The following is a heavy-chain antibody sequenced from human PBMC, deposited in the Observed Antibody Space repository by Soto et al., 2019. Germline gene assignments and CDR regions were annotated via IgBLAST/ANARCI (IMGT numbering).Heavy chain of an antibody. V-gene: IGHV1-69*12. J-gene: IGHJ4*02. D-gene: IGHD6-19*01. CDR1: AGTFSSYD. CDR3: ARDKGFSSGWIALAY. Sequence: QVQLVQSGAEVKKPGSSVKVSCKASAGTFSSYDISWVRQAPGQGLEWMGGIIPIFGTANYAQKFQGRVTITADESTSTAYMELSSLRSDDTAVYYCARDKGFSSGWIALAYWGQGTLVTFSS. CDR2: IIPIFGTA.